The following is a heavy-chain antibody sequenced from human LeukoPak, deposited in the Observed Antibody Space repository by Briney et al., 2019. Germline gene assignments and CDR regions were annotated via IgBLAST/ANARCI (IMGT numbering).Heavy chain of an antibody. Sequence: ASVKVSSKASGYTFTSYYMHWVRQAPGQGLEWMGIINPSGGSTSYAQKFQGRVTMTRDMSTSTVYMELSSLRSEDTAVYYCARGELELRGFSDYFDYWGQGTLVTVSS. CDR1: GYTFTSYY. V-gene: IGHV1-46*01. J-gene: IGHJ4*02. CDR3: ARGELELRGFSDYFDY. CDR2: INPSGGST. D-gene: IGHD1-7*01.